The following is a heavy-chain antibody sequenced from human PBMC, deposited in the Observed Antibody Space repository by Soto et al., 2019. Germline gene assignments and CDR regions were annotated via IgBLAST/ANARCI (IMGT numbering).Heavy chain of an antibody. Sequence: QLQLQESGPGLVKPSETLSLTCTVSGVSISNSSYYWGWIRRPPGKGLEWIGTIYCSGITYYNPSLKRRVTISVDTSKKQFSLKLTSVTAADTAVYYCARHGSNWGLGTLVSVSS. V-gene: IGHV4-39*01. CDR2: IYCSGIT. CDR1: GVSISNSSYY. J-gene: IGHJ4*02. CDR3: ARHGSN.